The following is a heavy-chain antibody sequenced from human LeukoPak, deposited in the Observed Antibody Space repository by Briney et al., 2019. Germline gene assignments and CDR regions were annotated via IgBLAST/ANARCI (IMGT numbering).Heavy chain of an antibody. D-gene: IGHD1-26*01. Sequence: SGPALVKPTQTLTLTCTFTGFSLKTTGMCVSWIRQPPGKALEWLARIDWDDDTYYTTSLKTRLTISKDTSKNQVVLRMTHKYHVDTATYYCARISAGPTTEDAFDVWGQGTVVTVSS. CDR3: ARISAGPTTEDAFDV. V-gene: IGHV2-70*11. CDR2: IDWDDDT. CDR1: GFSLKTTGMC. J-gene: IGHJ3*01.